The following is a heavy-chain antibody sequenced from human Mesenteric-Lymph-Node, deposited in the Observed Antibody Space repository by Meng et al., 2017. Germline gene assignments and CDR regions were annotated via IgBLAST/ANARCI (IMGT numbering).Heavy chain of an antibody. CDR2: INHSGST. J-gene: IGHJ6*02. Sequence: SETLSLTCAVYGGSFSGYYWSWIRQPPGKGLEWIGEINHSGSTNYNPSLKSRVTISVDTSKNQFSLKLNSVTAADTAVYYCARDLPYASNYYYYYGMDVWGQGTTVTVSS. CDR1: GGSFSGYY. CDR3: ARDLPYASNYYYYYGMDV. D-gene: IGHD2-2*01. V-gene: IGHV4-34*01.